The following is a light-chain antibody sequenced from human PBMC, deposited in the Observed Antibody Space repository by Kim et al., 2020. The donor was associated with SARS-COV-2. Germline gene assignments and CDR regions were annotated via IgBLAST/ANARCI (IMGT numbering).Light chain of an antibody. CDR2: EVS. V-gene: IGLV2-18*02. CDR1: SSDVGSYNR. J-gene: IGLJ1*01. Sequence: QFALTQPPSVSGSPGQSVTISCTGTSSDVGSYNRVSWYQQPPGTAPKLMIYEVSNRPSGVPDRFSGSKSGNTASLTISGLQAEDEADYYCSSYTSSSTLYVFGTGTKVTVL. CDR3: SSYTSSSTLYV.